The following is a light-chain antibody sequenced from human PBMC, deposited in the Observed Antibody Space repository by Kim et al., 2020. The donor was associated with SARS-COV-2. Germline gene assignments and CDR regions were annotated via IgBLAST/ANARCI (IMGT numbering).Light chain of an antibody. J-gene: IGLJ3*02. CDR3: CSYAGYYTLV. CDR1: NGDVGGYKY. CDR2: DVS. V-gene: IGLV2-11*01. Sequence: GQYVTISCTGTNGDVGGYKYVSWYQHHPGKAPKLMIFDVSERPSGVPDRFSGSKSGNTASLTISGLQAEDEADYYCCSYAGYYTLVFGGGTQLTVL.